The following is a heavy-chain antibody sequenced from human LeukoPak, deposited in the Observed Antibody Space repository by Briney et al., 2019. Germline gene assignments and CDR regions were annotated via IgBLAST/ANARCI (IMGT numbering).Heavy chain of an antibody. J-gene: IGHJ4*02. CDR1: GFIFSDYA. CDR2: ISYDGTNK. Sequence: PGGSLRLSCAASGFIFSDYAMHWVRQAPGKGLEWVAVISYDGTNKNYADSVKGRFTISRDNSKNTLYLQMNSLRAEDTAVYYCASDSGYDHHGLFDYWGQGTLVTVSS. V-gene: IGHV3-30*04. D-gene: IGHD5-12*01. CDR3: ASDSGYDHHGLFDY.